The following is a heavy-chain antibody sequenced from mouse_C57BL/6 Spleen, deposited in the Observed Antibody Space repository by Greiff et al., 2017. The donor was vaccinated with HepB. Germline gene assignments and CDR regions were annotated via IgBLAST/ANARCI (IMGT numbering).Heavy chain of an antibody. D-gene: IGHD2-4*01. CDR3: ARGNDYDGASFDY. CDR2: FHPYNDDT. Sequence: QVQLKESGAELVKPGASVKMSCKASGYTFTTYSIEWVKQNPGKSLEWIGNFHPYNDDTKYNEKFKGKATLTVEKSTSTVYLELSRLTSDDAAVYTCARGNDYDGASFDYWGKGTTLTVS. CDR1: GYTFTTYS. J-gene: IGHJ2*01. V-gene: IGHV1-47*01.